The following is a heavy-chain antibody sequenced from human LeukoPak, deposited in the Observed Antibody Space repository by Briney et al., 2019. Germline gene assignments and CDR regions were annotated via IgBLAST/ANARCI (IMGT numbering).Heavy chain of an antibody. V-gene: IGHV1-18*04. J-gene: IGHJ4*02. Sequence: ASVTVSCKASGYTFTGYYMHWVRQAPGQGLEWMGWISPYTGHTDSAQQFQGRVTLTTDTSTNTFYMDLTNLRSDDTAVYYCARVYSERRSGVTGHNDFWGQGTLVTVSS. D-gene: IGHD2-21*02. CDR1: GYTFTGYY. CDR3: ARVYSERRSGVTGHNDF. CDR2: ISPYTGHT.